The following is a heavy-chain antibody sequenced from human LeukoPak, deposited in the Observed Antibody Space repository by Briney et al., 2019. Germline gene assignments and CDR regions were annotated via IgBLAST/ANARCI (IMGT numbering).Heavy chain of an antibody. J-gene: IGHJ4*02. V-gene: IGHV4-61*02. D-gene: IGHD4-17*01. CDR3: ARDSAVTYFDY. CDR2: IYTSGST. CDR1: GGSIRSGAFY. Sequence: KSSETLSLTCSVSGGSIRSGAFYWTWIRQPAGKGLEWIGRIYTSGSTNYSPSLNSRVTISLDTSKNQFSLKLSSVTAADTAVYYCARDSAVTYFDYWGQGTLVTVSS.